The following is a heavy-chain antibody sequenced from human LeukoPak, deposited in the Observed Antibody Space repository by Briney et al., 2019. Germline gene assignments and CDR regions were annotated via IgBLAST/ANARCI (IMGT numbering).Heavy chain of an antibody. D-gene: IGHD3-10*01. CDR2: ISGYNGNT. CDR1: GYTFTGYY. CDR3: ARDKVQPGEDCLDV. V-gene: IGHV1-18*04. Sequence: ASVKVSCKASGYTFTGYYMHWVRQAPGQGLEWMGWISGYNGNTHYAQKLQGRVTMTTDTSTSTAYMELRSLRSDDTAVYYCARDKVQPGEDCLDVWGKGTTVTISS. J-gene: IGHJ6*04.